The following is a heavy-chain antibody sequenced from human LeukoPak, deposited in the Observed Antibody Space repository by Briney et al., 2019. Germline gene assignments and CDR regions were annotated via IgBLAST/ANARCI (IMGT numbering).Heavy chain of an antibody. CDR2: LYASGTT. D-gene: IGHD3-10*01. V-gene: IGHV4-4*07. CDR3: ASYYGSGIDY. Sequence: PSETLSLTCTVSGGSISSFFWSWIRQPAGKGLEWIGRLYASGTTSYNPSLKSRVTMSVDTSKTQFSLNLTSVTAADTAMYYCASYYGSGIDYGGQGTLVTVSS. CDR1: GGSISSFF. J-gene: IGHJ4*02.